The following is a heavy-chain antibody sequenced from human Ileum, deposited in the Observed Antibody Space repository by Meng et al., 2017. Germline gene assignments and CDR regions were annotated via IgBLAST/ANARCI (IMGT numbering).Heavy chain of an antibody. Sequence: VPMPELGPGLVGPSDLPSLPCTVSGGSLRSSWSWIRQPPGKGLEWIGHIYYSGNTNYNPSLKSRVTISVDTSKNQFSLKLSSVTAADTAVYFCARDRRDSSGWFYFDYWAQGTLVTVSS. V-gene: IGHV4-59*01. CDR1: GGSLRSS. CDR3: ARDRRDSSGWFYFDY. J-gene: IGHJ4*02. D-gene: IGHD6-19*01. CDR2: IYYSGNT.